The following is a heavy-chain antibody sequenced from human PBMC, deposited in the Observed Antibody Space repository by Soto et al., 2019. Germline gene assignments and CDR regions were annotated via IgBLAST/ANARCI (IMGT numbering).Heavy chain of an antibody. CDR1: GGSIRSGSYY. Sequence: SETLSLTCSVSGGSIRSGSYYWAWIRQPPGKGLEWIGYIYYSGSTNYNPSLKSRVTISVDTSKNQFSLKLSSVTAADTAVYYCAIGGACISTSCHGAFDIWGQGTMVTVSS. V-gene: IGHV4-61*01. CDR3: AIGGACISTSCHGAFDI. CDR2: IYYSGST. D-gene: IGHD2-2*01. J-gene: IGHJ3*02.